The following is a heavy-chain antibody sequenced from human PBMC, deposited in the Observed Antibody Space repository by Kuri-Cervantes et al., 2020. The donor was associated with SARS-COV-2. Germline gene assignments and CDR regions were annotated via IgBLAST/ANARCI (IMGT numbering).Heavy chain of an antibody. CDR2: IWYDGSNK. J-gene: IGHJ6*03. V-gene: IGHV3-33*01. CDR3: ARRVTLYYYMDV. CDR1: GFTFSSYG. Sequence: GESLKISCAASGFTFSSYGMHWVRQAPGKGLEWVAVIWYDGSNKYYADSVKGRFTISRDNSKNTLYLQMNSLRAEDTAVYYCARRVTLYYYMDVWGKGTTVTVSS. D-gene: IGHD5-18*01.